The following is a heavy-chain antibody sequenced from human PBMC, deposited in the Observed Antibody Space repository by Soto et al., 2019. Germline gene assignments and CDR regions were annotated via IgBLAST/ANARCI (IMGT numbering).Heavy chain of an antibody. CDR1: GGSFSGYY. D-gene: IGHD6-6*01. CDR2: INHSGST. Sequence: KAXGTLCLTVAVYGGSFSGYYWSWIRQPPGKGLEWIGEINHSGSTNYNPSLKSRVTISVDTSKNQFSLKLSSVTAADTAVYYCARGRGIAARRPLDYWGQGTLVTVSS. V-gene: IGHV4-34*01. CDR3: ARGRGIAARRPLDY. J-gene: IGHJ4*02.